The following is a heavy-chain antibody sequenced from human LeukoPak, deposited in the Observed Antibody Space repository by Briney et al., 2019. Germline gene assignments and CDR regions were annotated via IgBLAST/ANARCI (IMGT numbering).Heavy chain of an antibody. V-gene: IGHV3-7*03. Sequence: GGSLRLSCAASGFTFSSYWMSWVRQSPGKGLEWVANIKLDGVEKYYVDSVKGRFTISRDNAKNSLYLQMNSLRAEDTAVYFCAKDLAYYVSGSSGDWGQGTLVTVSS. CDR2: IKLDGVEK. CDR3: AKDLAYYVSGSSGD. CDR1: GFTFSSYW. J-gene: IGHJ4*02. D-gene: IGHD3-10*01.